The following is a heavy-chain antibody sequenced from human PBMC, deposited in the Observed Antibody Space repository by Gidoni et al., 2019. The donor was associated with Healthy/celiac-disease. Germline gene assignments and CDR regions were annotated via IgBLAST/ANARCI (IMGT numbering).Heavy chain of an antibody. D-gene: IGHD2-2*01. CDR1: GGSFSGYY. J-gene: IGHJ4*02. CDR3: ARVDIVVVPAALDY. V-gene: IGHV4-34*01. CDR2: INHSGST. Sequence: QVQLQQWGAGLLKPSETLSLTCAVYGGSFSGYYWSWIRQPPGKGLEWIGEINHSGSTNYNPSLKSRVTISVDTSKNQFSLKLSSVTAADTAVYYCARVDIVVVPAALDYWGQGTLVTVSS.